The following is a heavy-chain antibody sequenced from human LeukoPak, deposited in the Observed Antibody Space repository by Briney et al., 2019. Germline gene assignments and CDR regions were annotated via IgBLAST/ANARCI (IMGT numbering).Heavy chain of an antibody. J-gene: IGHJ6*04. CDR2: ISSSSSYI. Sequence: GGSLRLSCAASGFTFSSYSMNWVRQAPGKGLEWVSSISSSSSYIYYADSVKGRFTISRDNAKNSLYLQMNSLRAEDTAVYYCARELYSSSWSDYYYYYGMGVWGKGTTVTVSS. V-gene: IGHV3-21*01. CDR3: ARELYSSSWSDYYYYYGMGV. D-gene: IGHD6-13*01. CDR1: GFTFSSYS.